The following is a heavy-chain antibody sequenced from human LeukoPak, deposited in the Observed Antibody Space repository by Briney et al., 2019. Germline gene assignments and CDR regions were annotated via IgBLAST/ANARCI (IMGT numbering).Heavy chain of an antibody. D-gene: IGHD4-17*01. V-gene: IGHV3-23*01. CDR1: GFTFSSYA. J-gene: IGHJ1*01. Sequence: GGSLRLSCAASGFTFSSYAMNWVRQAPGKGLEWISSISGSGDNTYYADSVKGRFTISRDNSKNTLYLQMNSLRDEDTAFYYCARGDGPTVTADYFQNWGQGTLVTVS. CDR3: ARGDGPTVTADYFQN. CDR2: ISGSGDNT.